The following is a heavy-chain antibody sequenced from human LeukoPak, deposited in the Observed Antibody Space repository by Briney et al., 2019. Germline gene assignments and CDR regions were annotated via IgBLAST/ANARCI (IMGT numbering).Heavy chain of an antibody. Sequence: PGGSLRLSCAASGFTFSNSWMNWFRQAPGRLEWVANINHDGSEKNYVDSVEGRFTITRDNTKKSLYLQMNSLGAEDTAVYYCARAGYDILTGYYNVRGLVDYWGQGTLVTVSS. CDR2: INHDGSEK. D-gene: IGHD3-9*01. J-gene: IGHJ4*02. CDR3: ARAGYDILTGYYNVRGLVDY. V-gene: IGHV3-7*01. CDR1: GFTFSNSW.